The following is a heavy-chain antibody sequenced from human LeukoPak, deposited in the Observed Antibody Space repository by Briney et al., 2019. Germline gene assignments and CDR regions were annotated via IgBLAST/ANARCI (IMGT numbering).Heavy chain of an antibody. V-gene: IGHV3-33*01. CDR3: ATVRGASGSRWYFDY. CDR2: IWYDGSYQ. D-gene: IGHD6-13*01. CDR1: GFTLSSYG. J-gene: IGHJ4*02. Sequence: GGSLRLSCAASGFTLSSYGMHWVRQAPGKGLEWVAVIWYDGSYQWYAESVKGRFTVSRDNSKNTLYLQMNSLRAEDTAVYYCATVRGASGSRWYFDYWGQGNLVTVSS.